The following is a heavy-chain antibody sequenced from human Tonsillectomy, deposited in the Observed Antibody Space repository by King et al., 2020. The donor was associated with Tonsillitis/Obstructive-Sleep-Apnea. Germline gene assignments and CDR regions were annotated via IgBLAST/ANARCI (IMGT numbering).Heavy chain of an antibody. J-gene: IGHJ6*02. D-gene: IGHD3-3*01. CDR2: IYSSGST. CDR3: ARDLYYDFWSGYQPYYYGMDG. Sequence: HLQASGPGLVTPSETLSLPCTVSGGSLRRYYWRWIRPPPGPGLEWLGYIYSSGSTNSNPSLKSRVPISVDTSKTQFSLKLSSVTAADTAVYSCARDLYYDFWSGYQPYYYGMDGWGQGTTVTVAS. V-gene: IGHV4-59*01. CDR1: GGSLRRYY.